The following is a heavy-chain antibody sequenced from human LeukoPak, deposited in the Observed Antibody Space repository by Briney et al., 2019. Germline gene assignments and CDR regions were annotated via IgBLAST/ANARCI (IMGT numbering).Heavy chain of an antibody. V-gene: IGHV3-23*01. Sequence: GGSLRLSCVASGFTFSTYAMSWVRQAPGKGLEWVSAVSGSGGSTYYADSVEGRFTISRDDSKNTLYLQMNSLRAEDTALYYCAKDVNSSGYYLGFNYWGQGTLVTVSS. CDR1: GFTFSTYA. J-gene: IGHJ4*02. CDR3: AKDVNSSGYYLGFNY. CDR2: VSGSGGST. D-gene: IGHD3-22*01.